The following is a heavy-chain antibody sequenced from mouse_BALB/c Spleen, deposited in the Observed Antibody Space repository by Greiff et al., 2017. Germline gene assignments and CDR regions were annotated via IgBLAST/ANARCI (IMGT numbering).Heavy chain of an antibody. D-gene: IGHD4-1*01. CDR3: TRVLTGPYAMDY. Sequence: EVKLMESGGGLVKPGGSLKLSCAASGYTFSSYTMSWVRQTPEKRLEWVATISSGGSYTYYPDSVKGRFTISRDNAKNTLYLQMSSLKSEDTAMYYCTRVLTGPYAMDYWGQGTTVTVSS. V-gene: IGHV5-6-4*01. CDR2: ISSGGSYT. CDR1: GYTFSSYT. J-gene: IGHJ4*01.